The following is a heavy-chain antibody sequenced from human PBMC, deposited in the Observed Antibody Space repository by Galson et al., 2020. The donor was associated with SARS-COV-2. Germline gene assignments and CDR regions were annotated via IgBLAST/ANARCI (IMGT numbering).Heavy chain of an antibody. CDR2: ISHSGGT. V-gene: IGHV4-30-2*01. CDR3: ARLHYGEYAPQAFDL. CDR1: GTSISSGSYS. Sequence: SETLSLTCAVSGTSISSGSYSWNWIRQPPGKGLEWIGYISHSGGTYYNPSLKSRVTISVDRSKNQFSLRLSSVTAADTAVYYCARLHYGEYAPQAFDLWGPGTRVTVAS. D-gene: IGHD4-17*01. J-gene: IGHJ3*01.